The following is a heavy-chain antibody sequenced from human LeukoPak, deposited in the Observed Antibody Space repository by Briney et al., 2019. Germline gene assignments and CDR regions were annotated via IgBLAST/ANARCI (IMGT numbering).Heavy chain of an antibody. CDR2: IRYDGSNK. Sequence: GGSLRLSCAASGFTFSSYGMHWVRQAPGKGLELVAFIRYDGSNKYYADSVKGRFTISRDNSKNTLYLQMNSLRAEDTAVYYCARVYYYDSSGYLNSFDYWGQGTLVTVSS. CDR1: GFTFSSYG. V-gene: IGHV3-30*02. D-gene: IGHD3-22*01. J-gene: IGHJ4*02. CDR3: ARVYYYDSSGYLNSFDY.